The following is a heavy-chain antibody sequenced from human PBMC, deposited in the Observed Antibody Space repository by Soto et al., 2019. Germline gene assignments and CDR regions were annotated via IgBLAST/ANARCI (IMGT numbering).Heavy chain of an antibody. CDR3: ARRIPFGYGMDV. D-gene: IGHD2-21*01. CDR2: ITSNGGNT. Sequence: EVQLVESGGGLVQPGGSLRLSCAASGFTFSSYAMHWVRQAPGKGLEYVSAITSNGGNTDYPSSVKGRFTISRDNCKNTMYLQMGSLRAEDMAVYYCARRIPFGYGMDVWGQGTTVTVSS. V-gene: IGHV3-64*01. CDR1: GFTFSSYA. J-gene: IGHJ6*02.